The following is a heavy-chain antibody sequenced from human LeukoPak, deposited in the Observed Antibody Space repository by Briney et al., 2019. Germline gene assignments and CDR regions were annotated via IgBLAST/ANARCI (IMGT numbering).Heavy chain of an antibody. D-gene: IGHD7-27*01. V-gene: IGHV4-30-4*01. CDR3: ARRRTGDYFDY. CDR1: GGSISNNNYY. CDR2: IYYSGST. J-gene: IGHJ4*02. Sequence: SETLSLTCTVSGGSISNNNYYWSWIRQPPGKGLEWIGYIYYSGSTYYNPSLKSRVTISVDTSKNQFSLKLSSVTAADTAVYYCARRRTGDYFDYWGQGTLVTVSS.